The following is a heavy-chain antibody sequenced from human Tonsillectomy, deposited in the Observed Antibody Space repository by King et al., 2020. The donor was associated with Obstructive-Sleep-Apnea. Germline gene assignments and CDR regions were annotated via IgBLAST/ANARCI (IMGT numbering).Heavy chain of an antibody. D-gene: IGHD3-3*01. CDR2: IYYSGST. CDR1: GGSISSGGYS. Sequence: QLQESGPGLVKPSQTLSLTCAVSGGSISSGGYSWSWIRQPPGKGREWIGYIYYSGSTYYNPSLKSRVTISVDTSKNQFSLKLRSVTAADTAVYYCSATTVKAIWNYWGQGTLVTVSS. CDR3: SATTVKAIWNY. V-gene: IGHV4-30-4*07. J-gene: IGHJ4*02.